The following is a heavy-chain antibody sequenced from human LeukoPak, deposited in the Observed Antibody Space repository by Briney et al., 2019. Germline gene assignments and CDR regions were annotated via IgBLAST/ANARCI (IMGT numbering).Heavy chain of an antibody. Sequence: SETLSLTCAVYGESFSGHYWSWIRQPPGKGLEWIGEVNDSGTTNYNPSLESRVTILADTSKNQFSLKVRFVTAADTAMYYCARRVLRFLEWLSHHPNFDYWGQGTLVTVSS. CDR1: GESFSGHY. J-gene: IGHJ4*02. CDR2: VNDSGTT. V-gene: IGHV4-34*01. D-gene: IGHD3-3*01. CDR3: ARRVLRFLEWLSHHPNFDY.